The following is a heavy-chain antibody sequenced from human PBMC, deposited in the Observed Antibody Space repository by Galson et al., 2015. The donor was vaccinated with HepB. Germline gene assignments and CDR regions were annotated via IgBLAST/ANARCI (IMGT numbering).Heavy chain of an antibody. CDR2: IIPVLGIV. D-gene: IGHD5-12*01. V-gene: IGHV1-69*10. Sequence: SVKVSCKASGGNFNNYAITWVRQAPGQGLEWMGGIIPVLGIVHFVQKFQGRISITADKSTTTAYMELSSLRSEDTAVYYCARCDYDSNFFYYYTEVWGKGATVTVSS. CDR1: GGNFNNYA. J-gene: IGHJ6*03. CDR3: ARCDYDSNFFYYYTEV.